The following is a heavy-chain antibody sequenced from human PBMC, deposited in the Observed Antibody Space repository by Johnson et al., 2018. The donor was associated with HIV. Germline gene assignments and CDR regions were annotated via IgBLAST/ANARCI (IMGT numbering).Heavy chain of an antibody. V-gene: IGHV3-9*01. D-gene: IGHD5-24*01. CDR3: AKGGGGRDGNRDAFDI. J-gene: IGHJ3*02. CDR1: GFTFDDYA. CDR2: ISWNSGSL. Sequence: VQLVESGGGVVQPGRSLRLSCAASGFTFDDYAMHWVRQAPGKGLEWVSGISWNSGSLGYADSVKGRVTISRDNSKSTRYLQLNSLGREDTAVDYCAKGGGGRDGNRDAFDIWGQGTMVTVSS.